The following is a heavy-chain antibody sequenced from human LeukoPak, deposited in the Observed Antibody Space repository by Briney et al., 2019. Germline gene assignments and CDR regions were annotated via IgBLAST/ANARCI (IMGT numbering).Heavy chain of an antibody. CDR2: ISGSGGST. J-gene: IGHJ3*02. V-gene: IGHV3-23*01. Sequence: LPGGSLRLSCAASGFTFSSYAMSWVRQAPGKGLEWVSAISGSGGSTYYADSVKGRFTISRDNSKNTLYLQMNSLRAEDTAVYYCAKKGVYYYGSGSYYNDAFDIWGQGTMVTVSS. CDR1: GFTFSSYA. CDR3: AKKGVYYYGSGSYYNDAFDI. D-gene: IGHD3-10*01.